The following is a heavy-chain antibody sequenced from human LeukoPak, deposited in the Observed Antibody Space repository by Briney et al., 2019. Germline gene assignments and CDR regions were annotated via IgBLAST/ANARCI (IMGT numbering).Heavy chain of an antibody. V-gene: IGHV1-69*01. CDR1: GGTFSSNA. J-gene: IGHJ5*02. D-gene: IGHD3-3*01. CDR2: IIPIFGTA. CDR3: ARDEAIFGVVTRNWFDP. Sequence: SVKVSCKASGGTFSSNAISWVRQAPGQGLEWMGGIIPIFGTANYAQKFQGRVTITADESTSTAYMELSSLRSEDTAVYYCARDEAIFGVVTRNWFDPWGQGTLVTVSS.